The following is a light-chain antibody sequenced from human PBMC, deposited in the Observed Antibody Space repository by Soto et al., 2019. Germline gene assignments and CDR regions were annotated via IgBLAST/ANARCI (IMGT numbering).Light chain of an antibody. CDR3: QQYNNWPLT. CDR1: QSVRSN. J-gene: IGKJ4*01. V-gene: IGKV3-15*01. Sequence: EIVMTQSPVTLSVSPGERATLSCRASQSVRSNLAWYQQKPGQAPRLLIDGASSRATGIPVRFSGSGSGTEFTLTISSLQSEDFAVYYCQQYNNWPLTFGGGTKVDIK. CDR2: GAS.